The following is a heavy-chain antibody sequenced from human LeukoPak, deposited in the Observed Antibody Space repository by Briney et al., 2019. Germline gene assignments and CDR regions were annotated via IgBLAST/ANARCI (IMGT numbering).Heavy chain of an antibody. J-gene: IGHJ4*02. V-gene: IGHV3-23*01. Sequence: GGSLRLFCAASGFTFSTYAMSWVRQAPGKGLEWVSAITGSADRTHYADSVKGRFTISRDNSKNIVHLQMNSLRAKDTAVYFCARPQVVVLNPFDYWGQGTLVTVSS. D-gene: IGHD3-10*01. CDR3: ARPQVVVLNPFDY. CDR1: GFTFSTYA. CDR2: ITGSADRT.